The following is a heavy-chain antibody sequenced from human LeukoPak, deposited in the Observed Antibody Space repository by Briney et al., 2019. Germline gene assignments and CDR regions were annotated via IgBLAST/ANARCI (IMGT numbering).Heavy chain of an antibody. J-gene: IGHJ4*02. Sequence: TGGSLRLSCAASGFTFSSYAMSWVRQAPGKGLEWVSAISGSGGSTYYADSVKGRFTISRDNAKNSLYLQMNSLRDEDTAVYYCARKSSSGWVSDYWGQGTLVTVSS. CDR1: GFTFSSYA. CDR2: ISGSGGST. V-gene: IGHV3-23*01. D-gene: IGHD6-19*01. CDR3: ARKSSSGWVSDY.